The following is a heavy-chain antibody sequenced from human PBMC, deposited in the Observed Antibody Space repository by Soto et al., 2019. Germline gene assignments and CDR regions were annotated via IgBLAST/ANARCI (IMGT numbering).Heavy chain of an antibody. CDR2: IDNAGTDS. CDR3: ARGWFGPDV. Sequence: EVQLVESGGGLVQPGGSLRLSCAASGFTLSGRSMHWVRQAPGKGLVWVSGIDNAGTDSTYADSVKGRFTSSRDNAKNMLYLQMTSLGVEETAVYYCARGWFGPDVWGKGTTVTVSS. CDR1: GFTLSGRS. D-gene: IGHD3-10*01. V-gene: IGHV3-74*01. J-gene: IGHJ6*04.